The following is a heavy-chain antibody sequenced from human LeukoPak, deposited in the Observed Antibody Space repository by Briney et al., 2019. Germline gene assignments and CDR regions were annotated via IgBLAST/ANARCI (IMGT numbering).Heavy chain of an antibody. J-gene: IGHJ6*03. V-gene: IGHV1-8*03. CDR1: GYTFTSYD. CDR3: ARVRQLERGSYYYYYYMDV. Sequence: ASVKVPCKASGYTFTSYDINWVRQATGQGLEWMGWMNPNSGNTGYAQKFQGRVTITRNTSISTAYMELSSLRSEDTAVYYCARVRQLERGSYYYYYYMDVWGKGTTVTVSS. CDR2: MNPNSGNT. D-gene: IGHD1-1*01.